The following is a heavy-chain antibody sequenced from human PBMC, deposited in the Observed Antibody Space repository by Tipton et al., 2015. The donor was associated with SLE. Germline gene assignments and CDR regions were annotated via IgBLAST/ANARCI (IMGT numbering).Heavy chain of an antibody. D-gene: IGHD7-27*01. J-gene: IGHJ4*02. CDR3: ARGPTGDWADY. CDR2: INHSGST. V-gene: IGHV4-34*01. CDR1: GGSFSGYY. Sequence: TLSLTYAVYGGSFSGYYWSWIRQPPGKGLEWIGEINHSGSTNYNPSLKSRVTISEDTSKNQFSLKLSSVTAADTAVYYCARGPTGDWADYWGQGTLVTVSS.